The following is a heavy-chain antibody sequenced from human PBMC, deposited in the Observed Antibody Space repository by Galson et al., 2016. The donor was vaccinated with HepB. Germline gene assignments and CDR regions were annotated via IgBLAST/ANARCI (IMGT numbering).Heavy chain of an antibody. V-gene: IGHV3-7*04. CDR3: ARDPHYCDSSGCYRLFDS. CDR2: IKGDGTEI. Sequence: SLRLSCAASTFTFSTYWMNWVRQAPGKGLEWVAIIKGDGTEIHYMDSVKGRFTISRDNAKNSLYLQINSLRAEDTAVYYCARDPHYCDSSGCYRLFDSWGQGTLVAVSS. J-gene: IGHJ4*02. CDR1: TFTFSTYW. D-gene: IGHD3-22*01.